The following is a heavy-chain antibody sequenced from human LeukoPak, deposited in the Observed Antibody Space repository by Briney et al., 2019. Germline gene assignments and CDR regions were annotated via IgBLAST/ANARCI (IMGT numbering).Heavy chain of an antibody. D-gene: IGHD3-22*01. CDR1: GFTLTNHG. J-gene: IGHJ4*02. CDR2: ITGTGGR. Sequence: GGSLRLSCAVSGFTLTNHGVSWVRQAPGKGLEWVSIITGTGGRYYGDSVKGRFILSRDNSKNTLYLQMNSLRAEDTAVYYCARDQGGYLGYWGQGTLVTVSS. CDR3: ARDQGGYLGY. V-gene: IGHV3-53*01.